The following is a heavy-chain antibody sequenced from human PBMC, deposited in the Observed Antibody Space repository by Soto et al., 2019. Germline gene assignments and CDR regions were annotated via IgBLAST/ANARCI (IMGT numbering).Heavy chain of an antibody. CDR1: WYIFNINTVS. J-gene: IGHJ6*01. V-gene: IGHV6-1*01. CDR2: TYYRSKWYY. Sequence: SQPLXLTCVISWYIFNINTVSFNFIMQSPSRGLEWLGRTYYRSKWYYNYASSVRGRIRVTPDTSKNQFSLQLTSVSPEDTAVYYCTRAKMYYDKEHGMEVWGRGTTVKVSS. CDR3: TRAKMYYDKEHGMEV. D-gene: IGHD3-16*01.